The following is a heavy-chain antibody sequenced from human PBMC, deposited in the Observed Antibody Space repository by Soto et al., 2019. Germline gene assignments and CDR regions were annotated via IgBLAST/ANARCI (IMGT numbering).Heavy chain of an antibody. D-gene: IGHD5-18*01. Sequence: QITLKESGPTLVKPTQTLTLTCTFSGFSLSTSGVGVGWIRQPPGKALEWLALIYWDDDKRYSPSLKSRLTIXKXTXXNQVVLTMTNMDPVDTATYYCAHNRILTAMADFDYWGQGTLVTVSS. J-gene: IGHJ4*02. CDR2: IYWDDDK. V-gene: IGHV2-5*02. CDR1: GFSLSTSGVG. CDR3: AHNRILTAMADFDY.